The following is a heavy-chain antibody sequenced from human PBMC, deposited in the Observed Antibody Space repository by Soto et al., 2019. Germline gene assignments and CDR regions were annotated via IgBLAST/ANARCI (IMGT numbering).Heavy chain of an antibody. V-gene: IGHV3-23*01. J-gene: IGHJ4*02. Sequence: EVQLLGSGGGLVQPGGSLRLSCAASGFTFNNYAMNWVRLAPGKGLEWVSGISGSGGTTYYADSVKGRFTISRDNSRNTLYLQMISLRAGDTAVYYCAKGDRSYCGADCYSDYWGQGTLVTVSS. CDR3: AKGDRSYCGADCYSDY. CDR2: ISGSGGTT. CDR1: GFTFNNYA. D-gene: IGHD2-21*02.